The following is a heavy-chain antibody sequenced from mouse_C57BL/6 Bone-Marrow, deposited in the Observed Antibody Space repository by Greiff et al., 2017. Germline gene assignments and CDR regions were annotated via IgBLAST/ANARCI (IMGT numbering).Heavy chain of an antibody. CDR1: GFNIKNTY. Sequence: VQLKESVAELVRPGASVKLSCTASGFNIKNTYMHWVKQRPEQGLEWIGRIDPANGNTKYAPKFQGKATITADTSSNTAYLQLSSLTSKDTAVYYCARTDGRETAWFAYWGQGTLVTVSA. CDR3: ARTDGRETAWFAY. D-gene: IGHD1-1*01. CDR2: IDPANGNT. V-gene: IGHV14-3*01. J-gene: IGHJ3*01.